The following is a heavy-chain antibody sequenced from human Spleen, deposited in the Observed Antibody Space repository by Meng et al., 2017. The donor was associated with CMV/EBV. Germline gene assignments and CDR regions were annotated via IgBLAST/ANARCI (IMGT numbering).Heavy chain of an antibody. J-gene: IGHJ3*02. CDR2: ISSSSSYI. Sequence: GGSLRLSCAASGFTFSPYSGNWVRQAPGKGLEWVSSISSSSSYIYYADSVKPRFTISRDNAKNSLYLQMNSLRAEDTAVYYCACKGYIYGDDAFDIWGQGTMVTVSS. D-gene: IGHD5-18*01. CDR3: ACKGYIYGDDAFDI. CDR1: GFTFSPYS. V-gene: IGHV3-21*01.